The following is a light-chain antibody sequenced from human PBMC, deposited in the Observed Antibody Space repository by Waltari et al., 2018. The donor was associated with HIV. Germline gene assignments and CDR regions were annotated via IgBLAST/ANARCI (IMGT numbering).Light chain of an antibody. Sequence: EKVMTQSPATLSVSPGERATLSCRASQTINNNLAWYQQKPGQAPQLLIYGASTRAAGFPARFSGSGSGTEFTLTITSLQSEELAIYYCQQYNNWPQTFGQGTKVEIK. CDR3: QQYNNWPQT. V-gene: IGKV3-15*01. J-gene: IGKJ2*01. CDR1: QTINNN. CDR2: GAS.